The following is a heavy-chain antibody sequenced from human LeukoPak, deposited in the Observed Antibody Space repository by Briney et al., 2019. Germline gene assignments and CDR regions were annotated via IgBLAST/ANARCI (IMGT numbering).Heavy chain of an antibody. CDR2: ISTYNGNP. Sequence: ASVKVSCKASGYTFNKFDITWVRQAPGQGLEWMGWISTYNGNPNYAQNAQKLQGRVTMTTDTSTSTAYMELRSLRSDDTAVYYCARVMGPPDYWGQGTLVTVSS. CDR1: GYTFNKFD. J-gene: IGHJ4*01. CDR3: ARVMGPPDY. V-gene: IGHV1-18*01. D-gene: IGHD2-8*01.